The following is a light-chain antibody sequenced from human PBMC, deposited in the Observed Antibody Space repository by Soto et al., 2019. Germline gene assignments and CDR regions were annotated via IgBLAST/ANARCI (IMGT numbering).Light chain of an antibody. Sequence: DIQMTQYPYSLSASVGDRVTITCRASHPISNYLNWYQQRPGKAPKLLIYAASSLQSGAPSRFSGSESGTDFTLTISCLQPEDCAPYYCQQTYSTPITFAQGTKVHIK. J-gene: IGKJ1*01. CDR3: QQTYSTPIT. CDR2: AAS. V-gene: IGKV1-39*01. CDR1: HPISNY.